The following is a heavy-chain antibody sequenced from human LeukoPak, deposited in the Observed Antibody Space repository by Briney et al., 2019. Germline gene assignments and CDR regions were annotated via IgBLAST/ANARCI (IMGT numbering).Heavy chain of an antibody. Sequence: ASVKVSCKVSGYTLTELSMHWVRHAPGKGLEWMGGFDPEDGETIYAQKFQGRVTMTEDTSTDTAYMELSSLRSEDTAVYYCATAVGIAARPDLTNWFDPWGQGTLVTVSS. D-gene: IGHD6-6*01. CDR2: FDPEDGET. V-gene: IGHV1-24*01. CDR1: GYTLTELS. J-gene: IGHJ5*02. CDR3: ATAVGIAARPDLTNWFDP.